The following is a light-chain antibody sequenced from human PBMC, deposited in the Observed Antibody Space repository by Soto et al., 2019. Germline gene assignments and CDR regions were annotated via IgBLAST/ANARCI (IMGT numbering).Light chain of an antibody. CDR2: DAS. J-gene: IGKJ4*01. V-gene: IGKV1-5*01. Sequence: DIQMTQSPSTLSASVGDRVTITCRASQSISSWLAWYQQKPGKAPNLLIFDASSLESGVPSKFSGSGSGTEFTLTISSLQPDDFATYYCQQYNSYPLTFGGGTKVEI. CDR3: QQYNSYPLT. CDR1: QSISSW.